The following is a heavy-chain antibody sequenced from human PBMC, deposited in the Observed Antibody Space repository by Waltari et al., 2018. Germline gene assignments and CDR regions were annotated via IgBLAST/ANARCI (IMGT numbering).Heavy chain of an antibody. CDR2: IYHSGST. D-gene: IGHD3-16*01. CDR1: GYSISSGYY. CDR3: ARDYDGLGTILDY. V-gene: IGHV4-38-2*02. Sequence: QVQLQESGPGLVKPSETLSLTCTVSGYSISSGYYWGWLRQPPGKGLEWIGSIYHSGSTYYNPSLKSRVTISVDTSKNQFSLKLSSVTAADTAVYYCARDYDGLGTILDYWGQGTLVTVSS. J-gene: IGHJ4*02.